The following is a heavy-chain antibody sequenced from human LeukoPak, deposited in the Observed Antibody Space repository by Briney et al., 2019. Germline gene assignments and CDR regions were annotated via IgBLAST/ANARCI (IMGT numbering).Heavy chain of an antibody. CDR2: ISSSSSTI. CDR1: GFTFSSYS. D-gene: IGHD3-22*01. V-gene: IGHV3-48*02. J-gene: IGHJ5*02. Sequence: PGGSLRLSCAASGFTFSSYSMNWVRQAPGKGLEWVSYISSSSSTIYYADSVKGRFTISRDNAKNSLYLQINSLRDEDTAVYYCAREITMIVAPWGQGTLVTVSS. CDR3: AREITMIVAP.